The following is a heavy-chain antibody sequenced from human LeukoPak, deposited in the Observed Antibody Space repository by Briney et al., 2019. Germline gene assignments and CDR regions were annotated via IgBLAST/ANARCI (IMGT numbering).Heavy chain of an antibody. J-gene: IGHJ4*02. CDR3: ARSHYYDSSGYYYDY. CDR2: IYTSGST. V-gene: IGHV4-4*07. D-gene: IGHD3-22*01. Sequence: SETLSLTCTVSGGSISSYYWSWIRQPAGKGLEWIGRIYTSGSTNYNPSLKSRVTMSVDTSKNQCSLKLSSVTAADTAVYYCARSHYYDSSGYYYDYWGQGTLVTVSS. CDR1: GGSISSYY.